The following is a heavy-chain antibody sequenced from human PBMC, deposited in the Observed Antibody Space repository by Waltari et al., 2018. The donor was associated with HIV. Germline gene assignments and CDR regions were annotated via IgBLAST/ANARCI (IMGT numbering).Heavy chain of an antibody. V-gene: IGHV4-38-2*02. D-gene: IGHD3-22*01. CDR3: ARGSDSSGYHSYYFDY. CDR1: GYSISSGYY. CDR2: IYHSRST. Sequence: QVQLQESGPGLVKPSETLSLTCTVSGYSISSGYYWGWIRQPPGKGLEWIGSIYHSRSTYYNPSLKSRVTISVDTSKNQFSLNLSSVTAADTAVYYCARGSDSSGYHSYYFDYWGQGTLVTVSS. J-gene: IGHJ4*02.